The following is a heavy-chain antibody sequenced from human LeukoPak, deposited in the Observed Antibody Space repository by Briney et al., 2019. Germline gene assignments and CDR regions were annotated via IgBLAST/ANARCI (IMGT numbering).Heavy chain of an antibody. CDR3: ARLIHSYYYDSSGYYPYYYMDV. CDR2: ISYSGTS. J-gene: IGHJ6*03. D-gene: IGHD3-22*01. V-gene: IGHV4-39*01. Sequence: SETLSLTCTVSGGSISSSDYYWGLIRQPPGKGLEWIGRISYSGTSYYNPSLKRRITISVDASNNQFALKMTSVTAADTAVYFCARLIHSYYYDSSGYYPYYYMDVWGKGTTVTVSS. CDR1: GGSISSSDYY.